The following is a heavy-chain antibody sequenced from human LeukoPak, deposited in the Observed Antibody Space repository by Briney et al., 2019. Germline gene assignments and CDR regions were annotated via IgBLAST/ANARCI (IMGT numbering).Heavy chain of an antibody. Sequence: SETLSLTCTVSGGSISSGGYYWSWIRQHPGKGLEWIGYIYYSGSTYYNPSLKSRVTISVDTSKNQFSLKLSSVTAADTAVYYCASNRAIWAGYGKDVWGQGTTVTVSS. CDR1: GGSISSGGYY. J-gene: IGHJ6*02. CDR2: IYYSGST. CDR3: ASNRAIWAGYGKDV. V-gene: IGHV4-31*03. D-gene: IGHD3-9*01.